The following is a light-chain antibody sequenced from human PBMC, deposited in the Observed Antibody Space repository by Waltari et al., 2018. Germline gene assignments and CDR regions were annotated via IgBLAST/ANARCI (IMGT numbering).Light chain of an antibody. CDR1: GWRSTNV. Sequence: QLVLTQSPSASASLGASVKLTCTLIGWRSTNVIAWHQQQPEKGPRFLMRINRDGSHIKGDGIPDRVSGSSSGAEHYLTSSSVQSEDEADYYCESGGHGTWVFGGGTKLTVL. J-gene: IGLJ3*02. V-gene: IGLV4-69*01. CDR2: INRDGSH. CDR3: ESGGHGTWV.